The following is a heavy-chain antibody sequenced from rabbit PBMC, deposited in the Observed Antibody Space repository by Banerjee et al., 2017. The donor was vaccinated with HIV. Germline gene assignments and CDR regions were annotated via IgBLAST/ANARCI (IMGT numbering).Heavy chain of an antibody. J-gene: IGHJ4*01. V-gene: IGHV1S40*01. Sequence: EWIACINSNTGNTVYASWAKGPFTISKTSSTTVTLQMTSLTAADTATYFCARSDDAGYGFDLWGPGTLVTVS. CDR2: INSNTGNT. D-gene: IGHD6-1*01. CDR3: ARSDDAGYGFDL.